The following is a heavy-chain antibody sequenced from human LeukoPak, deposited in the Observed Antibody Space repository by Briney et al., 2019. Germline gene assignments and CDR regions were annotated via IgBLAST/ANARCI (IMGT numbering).Heavy chain of an antibody. J-gene: IGHJ4*02. V-gene: IGHV4-59*01. CDR3: ARGGGYASPIGY. Sequence: PSETLSLTCTLSGGSISTYYWSWIRQPPGKGLEWIGYIYHSGSTNYNPSLKSRVTVSVDTSKNQFSLKLSSVTAADTAVYYCARGGGYASPIGYWGQGALVTVSS. CDR1: GGSISTYY. CDR2: IYHSGST. D-gene: IGHD5-12*01.